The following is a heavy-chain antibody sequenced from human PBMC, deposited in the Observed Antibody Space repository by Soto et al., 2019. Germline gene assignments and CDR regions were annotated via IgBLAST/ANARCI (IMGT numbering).Heavy chain of an antibody. V-gene: IGHV3-49*04. CDR3: TRGGTVTTRGYYYYGMDV. CDR1: GFTFGDFS. CDR2: IRSKAYGGTT. J-gene: IGHJ6*04. Sequence: SLRLSCTACGFTFGDFSMGWVRQARGKGREWVGFIRSKAYGGTTEYAASVKGRFTISRDDSKSIAYLQMNSLKTEDTAVYYCTRGGTVTTRGYYYYGMDVWGKESTVTISS. D-gene: IGHD4-4*01.